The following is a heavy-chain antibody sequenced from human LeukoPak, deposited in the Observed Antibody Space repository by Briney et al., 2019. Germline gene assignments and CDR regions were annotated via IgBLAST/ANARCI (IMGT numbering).Heavy chain of an antibody. V-gene: IGHV2-70*11. CDR2: IDWDDDK. CDR3: ARCTVATGTVDS. D-gene: IGHD1-7*01. CDR1: GFSLSTNGMS. Sequence: SGPTLVNPTQTLTLTCTFSGFSLSTNGMSVTWVRQPPGKALEWLARIDWDDDKYYSTSLKTRLTISKDTSKNQVVLTMTNMDPVDTATYYCARCTVATGTVDSWGQGALVTVSS. J-gene: IGHJ4*02.